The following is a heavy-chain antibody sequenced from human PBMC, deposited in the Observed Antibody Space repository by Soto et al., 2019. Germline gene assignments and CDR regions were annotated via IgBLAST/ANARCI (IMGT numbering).Heavy chain of an antibody. Sequence: SETLSLTCTVSGGSISSGGYYWSWIRQHPGKGLEWIGYIYYSGSTYYNPSLKSRVTISVDMSKNQFSLKLSSVTAAYTAVYYCARGTIYIAAAGTNWGQGTLVTVSS. CDR1: GGSISSGGYY. J-gene: IGHJ4*02. CDR2: IYYSGST. D-gene: IGHD6-13*01. CDR3: ARGTIYIAAAGTN. V-gene: IGHV4-31*03.